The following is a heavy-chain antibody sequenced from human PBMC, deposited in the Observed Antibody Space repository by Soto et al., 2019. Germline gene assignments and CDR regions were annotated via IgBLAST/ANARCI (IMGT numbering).Heavy chain of an antibody. CDR3: ARKPYYDYDILTGSYTQGMCYFDY. Sequence: QITLKESGPTLVKPTQTLTLTCTFSGFSLSTSGVGVGWIRQPPGKALEWLALIYWDDDKRYSPSLKSRLTITKDTSKNQVVLTMTNMDPVDTATYYCARKPYYDYDILTGSYTQGMCYFDYWGQGTLVTVSS. CDR1: GFSLSTSGVG. CDR2: IYWDDDK. D-gene: IGHD3-9*01. V-gene: IGHV2-5*02. J-gene: IGHJ4*02.